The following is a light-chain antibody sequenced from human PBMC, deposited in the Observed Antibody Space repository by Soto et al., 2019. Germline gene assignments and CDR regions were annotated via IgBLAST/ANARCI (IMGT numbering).Light chain of an antibody. CDR2: KAS. CDR1: QSISNW. Sequence: DIQMTQSPSTLSASVGDTVTITCRASQSISNWLAWYQQKPGQAPKLLIHKASTLESGVPSRFSGSGSGTEFTLTISSLQPDDFATIYYHQYDRLPYTFGQGTNLEIK. CDR3: HQYDRLPYT. V-gene: IGKV1-5*03. J-gene: IGKJ2*01.